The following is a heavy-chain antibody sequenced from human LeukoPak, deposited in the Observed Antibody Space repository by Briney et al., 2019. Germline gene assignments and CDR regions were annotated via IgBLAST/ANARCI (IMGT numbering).Heavy chain of an antibody. V-gene: IGHV1-46*01. D-gene: IGHD5-18*01. CDR1: GYPFTGNY. CDR2: IDPSGGGT. CDR3: ASSGYSYGNFDY. J-gene: IGHJ4*02. Sequence: ASVKVSCTTSGYPFTGNYIHWMRQAPGQGLEWTGMIDPSGGGTIYAQKFQGRVTMTGDTSTSTVYMELSSLRSEEPAVYYCASSGYSYGNFDYWGQGTLVTVSS.